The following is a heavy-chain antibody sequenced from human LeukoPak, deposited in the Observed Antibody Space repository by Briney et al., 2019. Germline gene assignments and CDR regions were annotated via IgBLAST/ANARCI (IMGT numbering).Heavy chain of an antibody. Sequence: GGSLKLSCVASGFASGFTFSDYAVSWVRQAAGKGLEWVSVIFASGGTTYYADSVKGRFTISRDNSKNTLSLQMNSLGAEDTPVYYCAKRQCSGFNCAFFDLWGQGTLVTVSS. CDR2: IFASGGTT. CDR3: AKRQCSGFNCAFFDL. CDR1: GFTFSDYA. V-gene: IGHV3-23*01. D-gene: IGHD2-15*01. J-gene: IGHJ4*02.